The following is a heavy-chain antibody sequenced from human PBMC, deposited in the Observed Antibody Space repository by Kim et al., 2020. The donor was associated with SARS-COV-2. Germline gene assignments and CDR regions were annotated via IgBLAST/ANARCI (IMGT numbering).Heavy chain of an antibody. D-gene: IGHD2-8*02. V-gene: IGHV3-64*02. CDR3: TRDSCTGEDCYRYFQC. J-gene: IGHJ1*01. Sequence: DAVKGRITVSRGNSKNTLYLQMGSLRAEDVAVYYCTRDSCTGEDCYRYFQCWGQGTLVTVSS.